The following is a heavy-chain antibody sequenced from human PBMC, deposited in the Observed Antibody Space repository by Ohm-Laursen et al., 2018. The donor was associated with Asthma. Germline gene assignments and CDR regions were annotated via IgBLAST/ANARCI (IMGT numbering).Heavy chain of an antibody. CDR1: GFTFNKHH. D-gene: IGHD2-15*01. J-gene: IGHJ4*02. Sequence: SLRLSCSASGFTFNKHHMTWVRQAPGKGLEWVSAIDGSGGRTYYADSVKGRFTISRDNPRNTLYLQMNSLRAEDTAVYYCVKDSSEVVAADEYWGQGTLVTVSS. V-gene: IGHV3-23*01. CDR3: VKDSSEVVAADEY. CDR2: IDGSGGRT.